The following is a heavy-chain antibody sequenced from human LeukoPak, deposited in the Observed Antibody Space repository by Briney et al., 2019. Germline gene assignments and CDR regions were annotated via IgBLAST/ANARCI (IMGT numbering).Heavy chain of an antibody. Sequence: GGSLRLSCAASGFTFSSYEMNWVRQAPGKGLEWVAFIRYDGSNKYYADSVKGRFTISRDNSKNTLYLQMNSLRAEDTAVYYCAKDQSYSSSWHYFDYWGQGTLVTVSS. CDR2: IRYDGSNK. J-gene: IGHJ4*02. CDR1: GFTFSSYE. D-gene: IGHD6-13*01. CDR3: AKDQSYSSSWHYFDY. V-gene: IGHV3-30*02.